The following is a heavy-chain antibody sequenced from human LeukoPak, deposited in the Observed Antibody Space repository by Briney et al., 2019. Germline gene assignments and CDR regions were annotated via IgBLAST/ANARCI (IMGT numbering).Heavy chain of an antibody. V-gene: IGHV3-30*18. CDR3: AKDGYSSGLFDY. J-gene: IGHJ4*02. CDR1: GFTFSSYG. Sequence: GSLRLSCAASGFTFSSYGMHWVRQAPGKGLEWVAVISYDGSNKYYADSVKGRFTISRDNSKNTLYLQMNSLRAEDTAVYYCAKDGYSSGLFDYWGQGTLVTVSS. CDR2: ISYDGSNK. D-gene: IGHD6-19*01.